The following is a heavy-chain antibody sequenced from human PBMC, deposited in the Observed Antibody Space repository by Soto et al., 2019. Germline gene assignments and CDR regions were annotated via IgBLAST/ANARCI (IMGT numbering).Heavy chain of an antibody. V-gene: IGHV4-4*07. CDR1: GGSISSYY. D-gene: IGHD5-12*01. CDR3: AREWRRSLSEYMEV. CDR2: IYTSGST. Sequence: SETLSLTCTVSGGSISSYYWSWIRQPAGKGLEWIGRIYTSGSTNYNPSLKSRVTMSVDTSKNQFSLKLSSVTAADTAVYYCAREWRRSLSEYMEVWGQGTTVTAP. J-gene: IGHJ6*02.